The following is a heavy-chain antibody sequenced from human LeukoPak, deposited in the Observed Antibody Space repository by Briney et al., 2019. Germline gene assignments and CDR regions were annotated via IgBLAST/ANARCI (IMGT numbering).Heavy chain of an antibody. V-gene: IGHV3-43*02. Sequence: GGSLRLSCAASGXTFDDYAVHWVRQAPGKGLEWVSLISGDGATTYYAASVKGRFTISRDNKKNVLYLQMNNLGTEDTALFYCAKDLSSVFDALNIWGQGTLVTVSS. CDR1: GXTFDDYA. CDR3: AKDLSSVFDALNI. D-gene: IGHD3-10*01. J-gene: IGHJ3*02. CDR2: ISGDGATT.